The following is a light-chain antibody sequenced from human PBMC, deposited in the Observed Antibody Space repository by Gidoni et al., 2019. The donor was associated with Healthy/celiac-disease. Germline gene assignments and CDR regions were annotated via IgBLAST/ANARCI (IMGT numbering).Light chain of an antibody. V-gene: IGKV3-20*01. CDR1: QSVSSSY. Sequence: EIGLTQSPGTLSLSPGERATLSCSASQSVSSSYLAWYQQKPGQAPRLLIYGASSRATGIPDRFSGSGSGTEFTLTISRLEPEDFAVYYCQQYGSSPQTFGQGTKVEIK. CDR2: GAS. J-gene: IGKJ1*01. CDR3: QQYGSSPQT.